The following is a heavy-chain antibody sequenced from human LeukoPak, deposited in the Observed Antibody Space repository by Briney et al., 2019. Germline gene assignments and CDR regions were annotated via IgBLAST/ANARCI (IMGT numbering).Heavy chain of an antibody. Sequence: GGSLRLSCAASGFTFSSYGMHWVRQAPGKGLEWVAVIWYDGSNKYYADSVKGRFTISRDNSKNTLYLQMNSLRAEDTAVYYCARDPQEYDTLTGYYPQNAFDIWGQGTMVTVSS. CDR3: ARDPQEYDTLTGYYPQNAFDI. CDR2: IWYDGSNK. V-gene: IGHV3-33*01. D-gene: IGHD3-9*01. J-gene: IGHJ3*02. CDR1: GFTFSSYG.